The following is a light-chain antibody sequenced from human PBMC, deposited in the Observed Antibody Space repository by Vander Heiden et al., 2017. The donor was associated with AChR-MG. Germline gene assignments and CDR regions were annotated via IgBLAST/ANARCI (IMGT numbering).Light chain of an antibody. CDR2: GAS. V-gene: IGKV3-20*01. CDR1: QSVSSNY. J-gene: IGKJ1*01. CDR3: QQYGRSPKT. Sequence: EIVLTQSPGTLSLSPGDRATLSCRASQSVSSNYLAWYRQKPGQAPRLRIYGASSRATGIPDRFSGSGSGTDFTLTISRLEPEDFAVYYCQQYGRSPKTFGQGTKVEIK.